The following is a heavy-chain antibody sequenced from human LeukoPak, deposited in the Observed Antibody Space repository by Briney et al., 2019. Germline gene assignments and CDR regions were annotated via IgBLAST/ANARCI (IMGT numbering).Heavy chain of an antibody. V-gene: IGHV3-21*01. D-gene: IGHD4-23*01. J-gene: IGHJ4*02. CDR3: ARDYDNYGGNSGGFDY. Sequence: GGSLRLSCAASGFTFSSYTMNWARQAPGKGLDWVSSISNSRSYIYYAASVKGRFTISRDNAKNSLFLQMNSLRAEDTAVYYCARDYDNYGGNSGGFDYWGQGTPVTVSS. CDR1: GFTFSSYT. CDR2: ISNSRSYI.